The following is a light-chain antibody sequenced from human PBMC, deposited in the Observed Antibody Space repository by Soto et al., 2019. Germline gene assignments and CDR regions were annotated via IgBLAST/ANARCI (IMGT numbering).Light chain of an antibody. V-gene: IGLV2-14*01. CDR1: SSDVGGYKF. CDR3: SSYTGTNTRYV. J-gene: IGLJ1*01. CDR2: EVS. Sequence: QSALTQPASVSGSPGQSITISCTGSSSDVGGYKFVSWYQQYPGKTPKLMIYEVSNRPSGVSNRFSGSKSGNTASLTISGLQAEDEADYYCSSYTGTNTRYVFGTGTKVTAL.